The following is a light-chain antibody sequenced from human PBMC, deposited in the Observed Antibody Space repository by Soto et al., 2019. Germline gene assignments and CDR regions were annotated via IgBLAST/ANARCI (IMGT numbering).Light chain of an antibody. CDR1: SSDVGAYNF. CDR2: DVS. Sequence: QSVLTRPASGSGSPGQSITISCTGTSSDVGAYNFVSWYQQHPGKAPKLMIYDVSNRPSGVSNRFSGSKSGNTASLTISGLQAEDEADYYCSSYASSTTYVFGTGTKVTVL. CDR3: SSYASSTTYV. J-gene: IGLJ1*01. V-gene: IGLV2-14*01.